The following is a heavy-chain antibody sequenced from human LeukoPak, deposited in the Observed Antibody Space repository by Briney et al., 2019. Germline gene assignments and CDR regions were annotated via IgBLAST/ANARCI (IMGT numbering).Heavy chain of an antibody. CDR2: ISYEGSVT. D-gene: IGHD3-10*01. Sequence: GGSLRLSCAASGFTFSNYAFHWVRQPPGKGLEWAAVISYEGSVTYYADSVKGRFTISRDNSKNKLDLQMNSLRVEDTAVYYCVRDRAPWGGALGGAKGMDVWGEGTTVTVSS. CDR1: GFTFSNYA. J-gene: IGHJ6*04. V-gene: IGHV3-30*04. CDR3: VRDRAPWGGALGGAKGMDV.